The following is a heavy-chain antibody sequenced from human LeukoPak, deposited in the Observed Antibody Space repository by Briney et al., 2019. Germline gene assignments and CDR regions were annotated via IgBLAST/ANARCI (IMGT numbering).Heavy chain of an antibody. J-gene: IGHJ6*03. CDR2: IYSGGST. Sequence: GGSLRLSCAASGFTVSSNYMSWVRQAPGKGLEWVSVIYSGGSTYYADSVKGRFTISRDNSKNTLYLQMNSLRAEDTAVYYCAKDPQEMATFYYYYYMDVWGKGTTVTVSS. CDR1: GFTVSSNY. D-gene: IGHD5-24*01. V-gene: IGHV3-53*01. CDR3: AKDPQEMATFYYYYYMDV.